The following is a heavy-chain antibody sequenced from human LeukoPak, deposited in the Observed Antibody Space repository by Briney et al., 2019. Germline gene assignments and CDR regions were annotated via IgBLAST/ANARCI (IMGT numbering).Heavy chain of an antibody. J-gene: IGHJ4*02. D-gene: IGHD3-9*01. CDR3: AVGPFYYDILTGYHVNHY. V-gene: IGHV1-18*01. CDR2: ISAYNGNT. Sequence: GASVKVSCKASGYTFTSYGISWVRQAPGQGLEWMGWISAYNGNTNYAQKLQGRVTMTTDTSTSTAYMELRSLRSDDTAVYYCAVGPFYYDILTGYHVNHYRGQGTLVTVSS. CDR1: GYTFTSYG.